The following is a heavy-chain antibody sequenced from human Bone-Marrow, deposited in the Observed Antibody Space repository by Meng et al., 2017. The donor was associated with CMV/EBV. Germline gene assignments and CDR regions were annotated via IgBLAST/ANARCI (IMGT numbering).Heavy chain of an antibody. J-gene: IGHJ3*02. Sequence: GPTLVKPTQTLTLTCTFSGFSLSTSGVTVGWIRQPPGRALEWAALIYWTDDKLYSPSLRTRLTITKDTSKNQVFLTMTNMDPVDTATYYCAHSVNNFYVFDMWGHGTVVTVSS. V-gene: IGHV2-5*01. D-gene: IGHD5-24*01. CDR3: AHSVNNFYVFDM. CDR2: IYWTDDK. CDR1: GFSLSTSGVT.